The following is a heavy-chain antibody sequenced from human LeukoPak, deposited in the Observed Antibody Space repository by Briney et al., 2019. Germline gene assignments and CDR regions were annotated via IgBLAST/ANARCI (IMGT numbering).Heavy chain of an antibody. CDR1: GYSFTSYW. CDR2: IYPGDSDT. D-gene: IGHD5-12*01. V-gene: IGHV5-51*01. CDR3: ARQGSGYDNYAFDI. Sequence: GEPLKISAKCSGYSFTSYWIGWVRQMLGKGLEWMGIIYPGDSDTRYSPSFQGQVTISADKSISTAYLQWSSLKASDTAMYYCARQGSGYDNYAFDIWGQGTMVTVSS. J-gene: IGHJ3*02.